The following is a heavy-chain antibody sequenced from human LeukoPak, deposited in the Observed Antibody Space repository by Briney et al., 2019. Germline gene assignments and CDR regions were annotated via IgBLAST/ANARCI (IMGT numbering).Heavy chain of an antibody. Sequence: GSLRLSCAASGFTSSSYSMNWVRQAPGKGLEWVAAIWFDGTEGPDKNYADSVRGRFLISRDDSKNTLFLQMNNLRAEDTAVYYCAKEAGSGWRYFDNWGQGTLVTVSS. D-gene: IGHD6-19*01. V-gene: IGHV3-33*06. CDR3: AKEAGSGWRYFDN. CDR2: IWFDGTEGPDK. CDR1: GFTSSSYS. J-gene: IGHJ4*02.